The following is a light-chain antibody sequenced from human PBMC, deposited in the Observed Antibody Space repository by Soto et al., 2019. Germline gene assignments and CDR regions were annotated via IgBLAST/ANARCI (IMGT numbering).Light chain of an antibody. CDR3: QSYDSSLSGAV. V-gene: IGLV1-40*01. CDR2: GNS. Sequence: QSVLTQPPSVSVAPGQRVTISCTGSRSNIGASYHVHWYQQLPGTAPKLLIYGNSNRPSGVPDRFSGSKSGTSASLAITGLQAEDEADYYCQSYDSSLSGAVFGGGTKLTVL. J-gene: IGLJ3*02. CDR1: RSNIGASYH.